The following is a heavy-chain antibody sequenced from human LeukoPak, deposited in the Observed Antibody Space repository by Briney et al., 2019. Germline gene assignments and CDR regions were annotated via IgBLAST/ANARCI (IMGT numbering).Heavy chain of an antibody. CDR1: GFTFSNSW. CDR2: VNSDGKTT. V-gene: IGHV3-74*01. CDR3: ARDYPPD. J-gene: IGHJ4*02. Sequence: GGSLRLSCAASGFTFSNSWMHWVRQAPGKGLVWVSRVNSDGKTTTYADSVKGRFTISRDNAQNTLYLQMNSLSAEDTAVYYCARDYPPDWGQGTLVTVSA.